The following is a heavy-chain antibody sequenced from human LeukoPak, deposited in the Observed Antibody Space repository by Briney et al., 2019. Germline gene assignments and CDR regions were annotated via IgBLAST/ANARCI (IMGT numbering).Heavy chain of an antibody. D-gene: IGHD2-2*01. CDR3: ARASEPYCSSTSCYDFDY. J-gene: IGHJ4*02. CDR1: GFTFSSYS. V-gene: IGHV3-48*01. CDR2: ISSSSSTK. Sequence: SGGSLRLSCAASGFTFSSYSMNWVRQAPGKGLEWVSYISSSSSTKYYADSVKGRFTISRDNAKNSLYLQMNSLRAEDTAVYYCARASEPYCSSTSCYDFDYWGQGTLVTVSS.